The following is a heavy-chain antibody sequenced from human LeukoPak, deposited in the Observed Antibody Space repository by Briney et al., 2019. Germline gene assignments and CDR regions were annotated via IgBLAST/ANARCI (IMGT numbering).Heavy chain of an antibody. J-gene: IGHJ4*02. V-gene: IGHV4-4*07. D-gene: IGHD4-23*01. Sequence: SETLSLTCTVSGGSISSYYWSWIRQPAGKGLEWIGCIYTSGSTNYNPSLKSRVTMSVDTSKNQFSLKLSPVTAADTAVYYCARDRNDYGGNWAFDYWGQGTLVTVSS. CDR1: GGSISSYY. CDR3: ARDRNDYGGNWAFDY. CDR2: IYTSGST.